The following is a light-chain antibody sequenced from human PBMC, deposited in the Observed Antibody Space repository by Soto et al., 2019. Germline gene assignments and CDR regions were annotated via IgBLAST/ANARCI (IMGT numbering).Light chain of an antibody. CDR2: EVS. CDR1: SSDVGGYNY. Sequence: QSALTQPPSASGSPGQSVTISCTGTSSDVGGYNYVSWYQQHPGKAPKLMIYEVSKRPSGVPDRFSGSKSGNTASLTVSGLQAEDEADYYCSSYAGSNNFGVFVGGTKVTVL. J-gene: IGLJ2*01. CDR3: SSYAGSNNFGV. V-gene: IGLV2-8*01.